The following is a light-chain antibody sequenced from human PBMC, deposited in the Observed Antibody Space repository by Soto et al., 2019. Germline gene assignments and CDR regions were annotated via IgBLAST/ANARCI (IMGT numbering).Light chain of an antibody. V-gene: IGKV1-8*01. CDR2: AAS. J-gene: IGKJ1*01. CDR3: QQYYSYPWT. Sequence: AIQRSKSLSSLSAYPGDRVSITCRASQGISSYLSWYQQIPVKAPKLLIYAASTLQSGVPSRFSGSGSGTDFTLTISCLQSEDFATYYCQQYYSYPWTFGQGTKVDIK. CDR1: QGISSY.